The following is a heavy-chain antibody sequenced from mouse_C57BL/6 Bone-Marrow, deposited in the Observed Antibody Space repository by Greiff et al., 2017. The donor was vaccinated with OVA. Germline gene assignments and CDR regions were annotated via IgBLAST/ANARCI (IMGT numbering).Heavy chain of an antibody. CDR1: GISITTGNYR. V-gene: IGHV3-5*01. CDR2: IYYSGTI. D-gene: IGHD1-1*01. CDR3: ARDSNYYGSSPWYFDV. Sequence: VQLQQSGPGLVEPSQTVFLTCTVTGISITTGNYRWSWIRQFPGNKLEWIGYIYYSGTITYNPSLTSRTTITRDTPKNQFFLEMNSLTAEDTATYYCARDSNYYGSSPWYFDVRGTGTTVTVSS. J-gene: IGHJ1*03.